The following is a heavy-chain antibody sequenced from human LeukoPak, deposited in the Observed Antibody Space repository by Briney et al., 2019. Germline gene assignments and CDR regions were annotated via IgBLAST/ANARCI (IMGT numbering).Heavy chain of an antibody. CDR3: ARGRLVHFHYSYYYLDV. V-gene: IGHV4-59*02. D-gene: IGHD3-3*02. J-gene: IGHJ6*03. Sequence: SETLSLTCSVSGGSVRNDYWTWVRQAPGKGLEWIGYIHSTDGTNYSPSLNSRITISLDKSKKQFSLKVTSVTAADTAVYYCARGRLVHFHYSYYYLDVWGRGTTVTVSS. CDR1: GGSVRNDY. CDR2: IHSTDGT.